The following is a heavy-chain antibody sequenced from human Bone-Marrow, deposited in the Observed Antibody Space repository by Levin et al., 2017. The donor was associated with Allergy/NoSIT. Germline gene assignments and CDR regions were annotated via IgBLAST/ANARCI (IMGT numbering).Heavy chain of an antibody. CDR1: GFTFISYA. Sequence: PGGSLRLSCKVSGFTFISYAMNWVRQAPGKGLEWVAVISYDGSTEYYADSVKGRFTISRDDSKNTLYLQMSSLRVEDTAVYYCAKMATISFSRNYFDYWGQGILVSVSS. CDR2: ISYDGSTE. V-gene: IGHV3-30-3*02. J-gene: IGHJ4*02. CDR3: AKMATISFSRNYFDY. D-gene: IGHD5-12*01.